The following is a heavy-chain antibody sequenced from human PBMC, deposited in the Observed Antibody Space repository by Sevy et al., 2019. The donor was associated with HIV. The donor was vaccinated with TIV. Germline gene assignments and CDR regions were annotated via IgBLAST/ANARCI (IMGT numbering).Heavy chain of an antibody. CDR1: GGSFSGYY. Sequence: SETLSLTCAVYGGSFSGYYWSWIRQPPGKGLEWIVEINHSGSTNYNPSLKSRVTISVDTSKNQFSLKLSSVTAADTAVVFCARHCGSTSCSHAFDIWGQGTMVTVSS. CDR2: INHSGST. J-gene: IGHJ3*02. D-gene: IGHD2-2*01. CDR3: ARHCGSTSCSHAFDI. V-gene: IGHV4-34*01.